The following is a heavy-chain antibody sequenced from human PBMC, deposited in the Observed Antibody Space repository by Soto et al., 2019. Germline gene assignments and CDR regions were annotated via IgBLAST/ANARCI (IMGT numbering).Heavy chain of an antibody. J-gene: IGHJ4*02. D-gene: IGHD3-10*02. CDR3: ARRVFGALY. V-gene: IGHV3-7*01. Sequence: ESGGGLVQPGGSLRLSCAASGFTFNSNWMSWVRQAPGKGLEWVANIKQDGNEKDYVDSVKGRFTISRDNTKNSLYLQMNSLRVEDTAVYYCARRVFGALYWGQGTLVTVSS. CDR1: GFTFNSNW. CDR2: IKQDGNEK.